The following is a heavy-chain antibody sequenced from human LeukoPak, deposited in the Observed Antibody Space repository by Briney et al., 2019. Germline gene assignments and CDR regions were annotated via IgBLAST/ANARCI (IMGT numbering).Heavy chain of an antibody. Sequence: PGGSLRLSCAASGFTFSSYSMNWVRQAPGKGLEWVSSISSSSSYIYYADSVKGRFTISRDNAKNSLYLQMNSLRAEDTAVYYCAGSGSGYSYGFSGYWGQGTLVTVSS. D-gene: IGHD5-18*01. V-gene: IGHV3-21*01. J-gene: IGHJ4*02. CDR1: GFTFSSYS. CDR2: ISSSSSYI. CDR3: AGSGSGYSYGFSGY.